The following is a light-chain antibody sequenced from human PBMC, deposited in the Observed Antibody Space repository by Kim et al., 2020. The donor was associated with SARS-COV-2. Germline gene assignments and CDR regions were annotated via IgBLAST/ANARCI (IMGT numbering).Light chain of an antibody. CDR3: QQTYSVPLS. Sequence: DIEMSQSPSSLSASVGDRVTITCRASQSISNFLNWYQQRPEKAPKLLIYAASSLQSGVPSRFSGSGSGTDFTLTITYLQPDDFSTDCCQQTYSVPLSFGGGTKVDIK. CDR1: QSISNF. CDR2: AAS. J-gene: IGKJ4*01. V-gene: IGKV1-39*01.